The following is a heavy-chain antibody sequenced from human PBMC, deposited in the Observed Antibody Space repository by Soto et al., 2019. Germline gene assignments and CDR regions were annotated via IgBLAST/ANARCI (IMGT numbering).Heavy chain of an antibody. CDR1: GDSISTVEYF. J-gene: IGHJ5*01. CDR2: IYKSATT. Sequence: PSETMSLTCSVSGDSISTVEYFWAWVRQPPGQALEYIGYIYKSATTYYNPSFESRVAISLDTSKSQFSLNVTSLTAADTAVYFCARGRYCLTGRCFPNWFDSWGQGTLVTVSS. V-gene: IGHV4-30-4*01. D-gene: IGHD2-15*01. CDR3: ARGRYCLTGRCFPNWFDS.